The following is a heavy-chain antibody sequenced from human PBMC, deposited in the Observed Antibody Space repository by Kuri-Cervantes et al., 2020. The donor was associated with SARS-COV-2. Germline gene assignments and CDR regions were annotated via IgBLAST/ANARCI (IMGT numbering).Heavy chain of an antibody. V-gene: IGHV4-59*11. J-gene: IGHJ4*02. Sequence: SETLSLTCTVSGGSISSHYWSWIRQPPGKGLEWIGYIYYSGSTYYNPSLKSRVTISVDTSKNQFSLKLSSVTAADTAVYYCARDYYDSSGYLVEPGDYWGQGTLVTVSS. D-gene: IGHD3-22*01. CDR2: IYYSGST. CDR1: GGSISSHY. CDR3: ARDYYDSSGYLVEPGDY.